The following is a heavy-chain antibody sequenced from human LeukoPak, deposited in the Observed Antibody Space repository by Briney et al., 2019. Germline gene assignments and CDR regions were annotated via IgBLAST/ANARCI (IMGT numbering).Heavy chain of an antibody. CDR3: AGVGSSGWYAYY. D-gene: IGHD6-19*01. V-gene: IGHV3-48*02. Sequence: QPGRSLRLSCAASGFTFSSYAMNWVRQAPGKGLEWVSYISSSSSSIYYADSVKGRFTISRDNAKNSLYLQMNSLRDEDTAVYYCAGVGSSGWYAYYWGQGTLVTVSS. J-gene: IGHJ4*02. CDR1: GFTFSSYA. CDR2: ISSSSSSI.